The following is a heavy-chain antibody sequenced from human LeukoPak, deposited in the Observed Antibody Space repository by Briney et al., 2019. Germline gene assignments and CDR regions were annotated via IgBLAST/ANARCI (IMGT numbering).Heavy chain of an antibody. CDR1: GYTFTGYY. V-gene: IGHV1-2*02. CDR2: INPNSGGT. CDR3: AREGEWLSYYFDY. D-gene: IGHD3-3*01. J-gene: IGHJ4*02. Sequence: GASVKVSCEASGYTFTGYYMHWVRQAPGQGLEWMGGINPNSGGTNYAQKFQGRVTMTRDTSISTAYMELSRLRSDDTAVYYCAREGEWLSYYFDYWGQGTLVTVSS.